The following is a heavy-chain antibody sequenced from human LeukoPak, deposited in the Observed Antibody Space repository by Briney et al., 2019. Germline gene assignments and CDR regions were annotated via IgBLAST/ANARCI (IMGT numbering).Heavy chain of an antibody. CDR3: ARVQPHYYDSSGYPPDY. CDR2: ISSSGSTI. J-gene: IGHJ4*02. CDR1: GFTFSDYY. Sequence: GGSLRLSCVASGFTFSDYYMSWIRQAPGKGLEWVSYISSSGSTIYYADSVEGRFTISRDNAKNSLYLQMNSLRAEDTAVYYCARVQPHYYDSSGYPPDYWGQGTLVTVSS. V-gene: IGHV3-11*01. D-gene: IGHD3-22*01.